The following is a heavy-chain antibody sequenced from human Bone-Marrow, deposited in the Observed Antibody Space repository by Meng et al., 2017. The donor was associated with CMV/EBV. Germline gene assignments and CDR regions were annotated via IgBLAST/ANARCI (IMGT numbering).Heavy chain of an antibody. CDR1: GFTFSNYW. CDR2: IRYDGREK. J-gene: IGHJ4*02. V-gene: IGHV3-7*01. D-gene: IGHD5-24*01. Sequence: GGSLRLSCVASGFTFSNYWMTWVRQAPGKGLEWVANIRYDGREKYYVESVKGRFTISRDNAKSSLYLEMTSLRAEDTGVYYCSRDINGERRPIYWGQGTLVTVSS. CDR3: SRDINGERRPIY.